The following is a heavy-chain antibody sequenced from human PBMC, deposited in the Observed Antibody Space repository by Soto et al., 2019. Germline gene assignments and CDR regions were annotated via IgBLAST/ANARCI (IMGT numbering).Heavy chain of an antibody. Sequence: SSETLSLTCAVSGGSISSSNWWSWVRQPPGKGLEWIGEIYHSGSTNYNPSLKSRVTTSVDKSKNQFSLKLSSVTAADTTVYYCARLSSSWSAADYWGQGTLVTVSS. CDR2: IYHSGST. CDR1: GGSISSSNW. CDR3: ARLSSSWSAADY. J-gene: IGHJ4*02. D-gene: IGHD6-13*01. V-gene: IGHV4-4*02.